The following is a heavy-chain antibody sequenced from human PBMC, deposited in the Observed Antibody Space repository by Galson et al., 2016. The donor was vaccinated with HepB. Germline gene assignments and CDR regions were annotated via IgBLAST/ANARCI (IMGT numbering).Heavy chain of an antibody. CDR3: TRVEPGARTAGGFEN. CDR1: GFTFSTYG. V-gene: IGHV3-74*03. D-gene: IGHD6-13*01. J-gene: IGHJ4*02. Sequence: SLRLSCAASGFTFSTYGMNWVRQAPGKGLEWVSSLNGDGTTTTYADSVKGRFTISRDTAKNTLYLQMNSLRAEDTAVYYCTRVEPGARTAGGFENWGQGTRVIVSS. CDR2: LNGDGTTT.